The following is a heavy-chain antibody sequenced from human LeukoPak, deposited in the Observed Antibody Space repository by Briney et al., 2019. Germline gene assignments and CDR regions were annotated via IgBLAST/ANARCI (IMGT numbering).Heavy chain of an antibody. Sequence: SATLSLTCTVSGGSIDSRSYYWDWIRQAPGKGLEWIGNIYHSGSTEYNPSLKSRVAIFVDTSKNQFSLILHSVAAADTAVYYCARRSEFDNTHYHYFDYWGQGALVTVS. D-gene: IGHD2-15*01. CDR3: ARRSEFDNTHYHYFDY. V-gene: IGHV4-39*01. J-gene: IGHJ4*02. CDR1: GGSIDSRSYY. CDR2: IYHSGST.